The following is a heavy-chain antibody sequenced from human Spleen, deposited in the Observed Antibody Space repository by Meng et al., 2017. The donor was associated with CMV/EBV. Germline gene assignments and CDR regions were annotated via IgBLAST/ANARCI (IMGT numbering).Heavy chain of an antibody. V-gene: IGHV3-69-1*02. CDR1: GFTFSDYY. J-gene: IGHJ5*02. CDR3: ARDLGGFFDP. Sequence: GGSLRLSCAASGFTFSDYYMNWVRQAPGKGLEWVSSISSSSTIYYADSVKGRFTISRDNAKSSLYLQMNSLRAEDTAVYYCARDLGGFFDPWGQGTLVTVSS. CDR2: ISSSSTI. D-gene: IGHD3-16*01.